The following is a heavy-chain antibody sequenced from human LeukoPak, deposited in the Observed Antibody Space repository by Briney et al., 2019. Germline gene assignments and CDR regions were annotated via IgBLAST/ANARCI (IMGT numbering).Heavy chain of an antibody. CDR1: GFTFSSYD. CDR2: ISSTGGST. Sequence: GGSLRLSCAASGFTFSSYDMSWVRRAPGKGLEWVSAISSTGGSTYYADSVKGRFTISRDNSKNTLYLQMNSLRAEDTAVYYCAIDQYYASGSYIYWGQGTLVTVSS. V-gene: IGHV3-23*01. D-gene: IGHD3-10*01. CDR3: AIDQYYASGSYIY. J-gene: IGHJ4*02.